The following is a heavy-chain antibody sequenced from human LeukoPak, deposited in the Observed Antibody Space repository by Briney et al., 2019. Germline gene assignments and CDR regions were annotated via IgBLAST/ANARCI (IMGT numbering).Heavy chain of an antibody. D-gene: IGHD6-19*01. CDR3: ARRYNRGSLDY. CDR2: IDYRGTT. J-gene: IGHJ4*02. V-gene: IGHV4-59*08. CDR1: GGSISSNY. Sequence: PSETLSLTCTVSGGSISSNYWSWIRQPPGKRLEWIGYIDYRGTTNYNPSLKSRVTISVDTSKSQFSLKLNSVTAADTAVYYCARRYNRGSLDYWGQGTLATVSS.